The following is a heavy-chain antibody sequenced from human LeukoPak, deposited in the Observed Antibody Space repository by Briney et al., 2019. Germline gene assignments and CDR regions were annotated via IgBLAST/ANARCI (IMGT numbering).Heavy chain of an antibody. CDR1: GFTFSSYD. D-gene: IGHD2-8*01. J-gene: IGHJ6*02. Sequence: GSLRLSCAASGFTFSSYDMHWVRQATGKGLEWVSAIGTAGDTYYPGSVKGRFTISRENAKNSLYLQMNSLRAGDTAVYYCARDRRGSMGYGMDVWGQGTTVTVSS. CDR2: IGTAGDT. V-gene: IGHV3-13*04. CDR3: ARDRRGSMGYGMDV.